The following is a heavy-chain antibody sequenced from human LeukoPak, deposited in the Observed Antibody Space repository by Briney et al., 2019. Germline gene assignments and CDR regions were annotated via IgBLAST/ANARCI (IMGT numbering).Heavy chain of an antibody. J-gene: IGHJ3*02. CDR2: ISAYNGNT. D-gene: IGHD5-18*01. V-gene: IGHV1-18*01. CDR3: ASYSGDSYGSDAFDI. CDR1: GYTFTSYG. Sequence: ASVKVSCKASGYTFTSYGISWVRQAPGQGLEWMGWISAYNGNTNYAQKLQGRVTMTTDTSASTAYMELRSLRSDDTAVYYCASYSGDSYGSDAFDIWGQGTMVTVSS.